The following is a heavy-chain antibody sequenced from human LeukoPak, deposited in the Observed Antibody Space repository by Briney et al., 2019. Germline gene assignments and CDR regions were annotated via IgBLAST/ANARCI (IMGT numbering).Heavy chain of an antibody. CDR1: GFTFSSYG. CDR3: AKASAMIVVVSKHFDY. CDR2: IRYDGSIK. D-gene: IGHD3-22*01. J-gene: IGHJ4*02. V-gene: IGHV3-30*02. Sequence: GGSLRLSCAASGFTFSSYGMHWVRQAPGKGLEWVAFIRYDGSIKYYADSVKGRFTISRDSSKNTLYLQMNSLRAEDTAVYYCAKASAMIVVVSKHFDYWGQGTLVTVSS.